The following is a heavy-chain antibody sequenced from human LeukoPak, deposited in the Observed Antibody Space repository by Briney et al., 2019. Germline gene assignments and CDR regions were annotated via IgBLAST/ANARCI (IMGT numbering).Heavy chain of an antibody. D-gene: IGHD5-12*01. V-gene: IGHV1-2*02. CDR3: ARGIGGSRDIVATILTQY. J-gene: IGHJ4*02. CDR2: INPYSGGT. CDR1: GYTFTSYG. Sequence: ASVKVSCKASGYTFTSYGISWVRQAPGQGLEWTGWINPYSGGTNYAQKFQGRVTMTRDTSISTAYMELNSLRSDDTAVYYCARGIGGSRDIVATILTQYWGQGTLVTVSS.